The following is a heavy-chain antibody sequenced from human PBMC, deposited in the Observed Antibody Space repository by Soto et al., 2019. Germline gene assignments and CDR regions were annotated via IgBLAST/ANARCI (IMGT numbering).Heavy chain of an antibody. CDR3: AKDRGHSSSWYTFYHRXDV. CDR1: GFTFSTYG. CDR2: ISYGGSNK. D-gene: IGHD6-13*01. Sequence: PWGSLRLSCAASGFTFSTYGMHWVRQAPGKGLEGVSVISYGGSNKDYADSVKGRFTISRDNSQYTLYLQMNSLRAEDTAVYYCAKDRGHSSSWYTFYHRXDVWGQGPTVTXS. V-gene: IGHV3-30*18. J-gene: IGHJ6*02.